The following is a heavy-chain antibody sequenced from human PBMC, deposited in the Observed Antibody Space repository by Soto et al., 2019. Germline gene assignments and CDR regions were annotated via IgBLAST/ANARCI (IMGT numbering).Heavy chain of an antibody. Sequence: QVQLVQSGAEVKKPGSSVRVSCKASGDSFSQYTVNWVRQAPRQWLEWVGGVIPRFGTTNFAPTLQGRVTITADQSINTVYMELGSLRSKYTALYACGRVRGLYNIGPSQLDSWGQETLVTVSS. D-gene: IGHD1-1*01. CDR1: GDSFSQYT. CDR2: VIPRFGTT. V-gene: IGHV1-69*01. J-gene: IGHJ4*02. CDR3: GRVRGLYNIGPSQLDS.